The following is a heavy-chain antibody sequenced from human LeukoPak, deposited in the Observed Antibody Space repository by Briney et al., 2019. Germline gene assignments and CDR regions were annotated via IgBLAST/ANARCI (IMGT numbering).Heavy chain of an antibody. CDR1: GYTFTSYG. J-gene: IGHJ6*02. V-gene: IGHV1-18*01. CDR3: ASAALVSDIVVVVAANLLYGMDV. Sequence: ASVKVSCKASGYTFTSYGISWVRQAPGQGLEWMGWISAYNGNTNYAQKLQGRVTITADESTSTAYMELSSLRSEDTAVYYCASAALVSDIVVVVAANLLYGMDVWGQGTTVTVSS. CDR2: ISAYNGNT. D-gene: IGHD2-15*01.